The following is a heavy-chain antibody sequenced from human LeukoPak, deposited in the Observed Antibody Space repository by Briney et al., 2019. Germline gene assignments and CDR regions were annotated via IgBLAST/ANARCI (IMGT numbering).Heavy chain of an antibody. CDR1: GYTFTSYD. CDR3: AGGRNPHPYYDSSGYPFDY. CDR2: MNPNSGNT. J-gene: IGHJ4*02. Sequence: ASVKVSCKASGYTFTSYDINWVRQATGQGLEWMGWMNPNSGNTGYAQKFQGRVTITRNTSISTAYMELSSLRSEDTAVYYCAGGRNPHPYYDSSGYPFDYWGQGTLVTVSS. V-gene: IGHV1-8*03. D-gene: IGHD3-22*01.